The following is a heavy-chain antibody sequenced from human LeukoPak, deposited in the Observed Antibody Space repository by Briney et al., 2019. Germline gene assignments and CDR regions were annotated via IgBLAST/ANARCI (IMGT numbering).Heavy chain of an antibody. CDR3: ARGGSIAAAGLIDY. V-gene: IGHV4-34*01. D-gene: IGHD6-13*01. CDR1: GGSFGGYY. J-gene: IGHJ4*02. Sequence: SETLSLTCAVYGGSFGGYYWSWIRQPPGKGLEWIGEINHSGSTNYNPSLKSRVTISVDTSKNQFSLKLSSVTAADTAVYYCARGGSIAAAGLIDYWGQGTLVTVSS. CDR2: INHSGST.